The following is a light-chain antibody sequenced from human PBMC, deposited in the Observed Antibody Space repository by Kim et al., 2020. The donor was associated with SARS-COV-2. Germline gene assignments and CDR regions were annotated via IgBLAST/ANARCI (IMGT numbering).Light chain of an antibody. V-gene: IGLV1-44*01. CDR1: YSNIETNT. Sequence: GQMVTISCSGTYSNIETNTVNWYRQLPGTAPKLVIYSNDQRPSRVPARFSGSKSGTSASLAISGLQSDDEADYYCSSWDDSLNALLFGGGTQLTVL. CDR2: SND. CDR3: SSWDDSLNALL. J-gene: IGLJ2*01.